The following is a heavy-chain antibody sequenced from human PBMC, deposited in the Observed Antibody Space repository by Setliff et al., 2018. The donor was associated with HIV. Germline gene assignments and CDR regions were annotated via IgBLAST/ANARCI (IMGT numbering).Heavy chain of an antibody. CDR2: IYYTGNT. V-gene: IGHV4-34*01. D-gene: IGHD3-10*01. CDR1: GGSFSGFY. Sequence: SETLSLTCAVYGGSFSGFYWNWIRQPPGKGLEWIGDIYYTGNTYYNPSLKSRVTISVDTSKNQFSLKLSSVTAADTAVYYCARHYYGSGSYYNPPPYYYYYMDVWGKGTTVTVSS. CDR3: ARHYYGSGSYYNPPPYYYYYMDV. J-gene: IGHJ6*03.